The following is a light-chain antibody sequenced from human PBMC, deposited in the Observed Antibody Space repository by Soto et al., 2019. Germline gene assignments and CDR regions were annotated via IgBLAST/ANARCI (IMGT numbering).Light chain of an antibody. CDR2: KAS. V-gene: IGKV1-5*03. Sequence: DIQMTQSPSTLSASVGDSVNFTCRASETTSNWLAWYQQKPGKAPKLLIYKASTLEKGVPSRFRGSGSGTDFTLTITHLQPDDFATYFCQQYNNWPLGTFGQGTKVEIK. CDR1: ETTSNW. CDR3: QQYNNWPLGT. J-gene: IGKJ1*01.